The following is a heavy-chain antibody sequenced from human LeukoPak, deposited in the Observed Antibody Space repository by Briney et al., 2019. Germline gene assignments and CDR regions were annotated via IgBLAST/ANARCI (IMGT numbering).Heavy chain of an antibody. CDR3: ARVSVNDYYGSGSYPPRTFDY. D-gene: IGHD3-10*01. CDR2: INPNSGGT. CDR1: GYTFTGYY. Sequence: ASVKVSCKASGYTFTGYYMHWVRQAPGQGLEWMGWINPNSGGTNYAQKFQGRVTMTRDTSISTAYMELRRLRSDDTAVYYCARVSVNDYYGSGSYPPRTFDYWGQGTLVTVSS. J-gene: IGHJ4*02. V-gene: IGHV1-2*02.